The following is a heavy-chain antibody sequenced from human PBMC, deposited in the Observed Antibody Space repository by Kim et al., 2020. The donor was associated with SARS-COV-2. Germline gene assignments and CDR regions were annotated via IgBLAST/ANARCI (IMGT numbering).Heavy chain of an antibody. D-gene: IGHD1-26*01. CDR3: AREYVVGATIFYFYGMDV. CDR1: GFAFKNYW. CDR2: IRHDGRVQ. Sequence: GGSLRLSCVASGFAFKNYWMSWVRQPPGKGLEWVANIRHDGRVQNYVDSVRGRFTISRDNAKNSLYLEMNSPRAEDTALYYCAREYVVGATIFYFYGMDVWGQGTTVTVSS. V-gene: IGHV3-7*01. J-gene: IGHJ6*02.